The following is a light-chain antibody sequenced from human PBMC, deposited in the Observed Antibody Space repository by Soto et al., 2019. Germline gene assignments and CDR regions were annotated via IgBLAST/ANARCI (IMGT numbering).Light chain of an antibody. V-gene: IGKV3-15*01. CDR2: GAS. CDR3: QQYNTWPWT. CDR1: QNVSNN. J-gene: IGKJ1*01. Sequence: EIVMTQSPATLSVSPGERATLSCRASQNVSNNLAWYQHKPGQAPGLLIYGASTRAADIPARFSGSGSGTEFTLTISSLQSEDFAVYCCQQYNTWPWTFGQGTKVEIK.